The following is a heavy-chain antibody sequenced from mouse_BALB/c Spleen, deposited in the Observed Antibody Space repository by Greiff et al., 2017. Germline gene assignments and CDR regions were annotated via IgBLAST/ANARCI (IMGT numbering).Heavy chain of an antibody. Sequence: EVKLVESGGGLVQPGGSLRLSCATSGFTFTDYYMSWVRQPPGKALEWLGFIRNKANGYTTEYSASVKGRFTISRDNSQSILYLQMNTLRAEDSATYYCARDPRAMDYWGQGTSVTVSS. J-gene: IGHJ4*01. CDR2: IRNKANGYTT. V-gene: IGHV7-3*02. CDR3: ARDPRAMDY. CDR1: GFTFTDYY.